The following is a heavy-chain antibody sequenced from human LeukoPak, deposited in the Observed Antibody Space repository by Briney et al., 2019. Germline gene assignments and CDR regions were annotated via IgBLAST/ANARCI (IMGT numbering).Heavy chain of an antibody. V-gene: IGHV3-30-3*01. CDR2: ISYDGSNK. CDR3: ARSNVIVVVTAYFDY. Sequence: PGGSLRLSCAASGFTFSSYAMHWVRQAPGKGLEWVAVISYDGSNKYYADSVKGRFTISRDNSKNTLYPQMNSLRAEDTAVYYCARSNVIVVVTAYFDYWGQGTLVTVSS. J-gene: IGHJ4*02. CDR1: GFTFSSYA. D-gene: IGHD2-21*02.